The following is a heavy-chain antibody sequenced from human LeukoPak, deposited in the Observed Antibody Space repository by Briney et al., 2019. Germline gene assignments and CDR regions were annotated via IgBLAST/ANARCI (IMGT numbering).Heavy chain of an antibody. CDR1: GGSISSYY. CDR2: IYYSGST. V-gene: IGHV4-59*08. Sequence: SETLSLTCTVSGGSISSYYWSWIRQPPGKGLEWIGYIYYSGSTNHNPSLKSRVTISVDTSKNQFSLKLSSVTAADTAVYYCARWSGWNDPYYFDYWGQGTLVTVSS. J-gene: IGHJ4*02. D-gene: IGHD1-1*01. CDR3: ARWSGWNDPYYFDY.